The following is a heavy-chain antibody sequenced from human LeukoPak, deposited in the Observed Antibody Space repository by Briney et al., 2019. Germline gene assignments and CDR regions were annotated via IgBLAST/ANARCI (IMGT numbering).Heavy chain of an antibody. CDR3: ARASIAVPCGY. CDR1: GCTFTSYD. J-gene: IGHJ4*02. D-gene: IGHD6-19*01. V-gene: IGHV1-8*01. Sequence: GASLKVSCKASGCTFTSYDINWVRQATGQGLEWMGWMNPNSGNTGYAQKFQGRVTMTRNTSISTAYMELSSLRSEDTAMYYCARASIAVPCGYWGQGTLVTVSS. CDR2: MNPNSGNT.